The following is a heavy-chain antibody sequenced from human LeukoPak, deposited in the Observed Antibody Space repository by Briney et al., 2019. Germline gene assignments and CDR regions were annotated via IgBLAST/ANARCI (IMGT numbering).Heavy chain of an antibody. CDR2: ISGIGGST. CDR3: AKVAIKGENVDWYQPVNWFDP. CDR1: GFTFSSYA. Sequence: GGSLRLSCAASGFTFSSYAMSWVRQAQGKGLEWFSAISGIGGSTHYADSVKGRFTISRDNSKNTLYLQMNSLRAEDTAVYYCAKVAIKGENVDWYQPVNWFDPWGQGTLVTVSS. V-gene: IGHV3-23*01. J-gene: IGHJ5*01. D-gene: IGHD3-9*01.